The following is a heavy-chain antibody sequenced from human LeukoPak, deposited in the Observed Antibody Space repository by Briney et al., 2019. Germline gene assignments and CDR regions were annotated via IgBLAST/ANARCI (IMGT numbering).Heavy chain of an antibody. CDR3: ATAGDSSGYYDLDY. D-gene: IGHD3-22*01. J-gene: IGHJ4*02. V-gene: IGHV1-24*01. Sequence: ASVKVSCKVSGYTLTELSMHWVRQAPGKGLEWMGGFDPEDGETIYAQKFQGRVTTTEDTSTDTAYMELSSLRSEDTAVYYCATAGDSSGYYDLDYWGQGTLVTVSS. CDR1: GYTLTELS. CDR2: FDPEDGET.